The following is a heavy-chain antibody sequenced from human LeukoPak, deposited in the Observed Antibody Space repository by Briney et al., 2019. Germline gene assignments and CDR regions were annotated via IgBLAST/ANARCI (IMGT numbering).Heavy chain of an antibody. CDR2: IYHSGST. D-gene: IGHD6-19*01. Sequence: SETLSLTCTVSGGSISSSSYYWGWIRQPPGKGLEWIGEIYHSGSTNYNPSLKSRVTISVDKSKNQFSLKLSSVTAADTAVYYCARALSGYSSGWYWGYFDYWGQGTLVTVSS. CDR1: GGSISSSSYY. CDR3: ARALSGYSSGWYWGYFDY. J-gene: IGHJ4*02. V-gene: IGHV4-39*07.